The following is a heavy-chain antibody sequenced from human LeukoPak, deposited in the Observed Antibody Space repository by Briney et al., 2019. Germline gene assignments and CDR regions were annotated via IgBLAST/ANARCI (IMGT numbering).Heavy chain of an antibody. D-gene: IGHD2-2*01. CDR1: AYRFIGSY. V-gene: IGHV1-8*03. Sequence: ASVKVSCKASAYRFIGSYLHWVRQAPGQGLEWMGWMNPNSGNTGYAQKFQGRVTITRNTSISTAYMELSSLRSEDTAVYYCARAQRVVVVPASAEYYFDYWGQGTLVTVSS. J-gene: IGHJ4*02. CDR3: ARAQRVVVVPASAEYYFDY. CDR2: MNPNSGNT.